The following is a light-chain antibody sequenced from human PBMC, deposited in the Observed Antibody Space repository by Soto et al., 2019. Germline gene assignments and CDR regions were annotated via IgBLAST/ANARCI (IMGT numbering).Light chain of an antibody. Sequence: QSVLTQPASVSGSPGQSIAISCTGTSSDIGRYSYVSWYQQHPGKAPKLIIYEVSYWPSGVSTRFSGSKSDNTASLTISGLQAEDEADYFCSSYSTTSSPHVLFGGGTKLTVL. V-gene: IGLV2-14*01. J-gene: IGLJ2*01. CDR2: EVS. CDR1: SSDIGRYSY. CDR3: SSYSTTSSPHVL.